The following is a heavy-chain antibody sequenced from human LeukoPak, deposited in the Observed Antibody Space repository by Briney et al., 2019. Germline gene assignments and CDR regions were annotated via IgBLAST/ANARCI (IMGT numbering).Heavy chain of an antibody. J-gene: IGHJ6*02. Sequence: SETLSLTCAVSGGSISSGGYSWSWIRQPPGKGLEWIGYIYYSGSTNYNPSLKSRVTISVDTSKNQFSLKLSSVTAADTAVYYCARDNWNYGSSMDVWGQGTTVTVSS. CDR3: ARDNWNYGSSMDV. CDR1: GGSISSGGYS. D-gene: IGHD1-7*01. V-gene: IGHV4-61*08. CDR2: IYYSGST.